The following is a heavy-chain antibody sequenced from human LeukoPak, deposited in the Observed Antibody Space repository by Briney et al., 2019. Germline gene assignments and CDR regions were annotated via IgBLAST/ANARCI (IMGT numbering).Heavy chain of an antibody. D-gene: IGHD3-9*01. CDR3: ARVPQWPLRYFDWSYYYYYMDV. CDR2: MNPNSGNT. J-gene: IGHJ6*03. V-gene: IGHV1-8*02. Sequence: ASVKVSCKASGYTFTGYYMHWVRQAPGQGLEWMGWMNPNSGNTGYAQKFQGRVTMTRNTSISTAYMELSSLRSEDTAVYYCARVPQWPLRYFDWSYYYYYMDVWGKGTTVTISS. CDR1: GYTFTGYY.